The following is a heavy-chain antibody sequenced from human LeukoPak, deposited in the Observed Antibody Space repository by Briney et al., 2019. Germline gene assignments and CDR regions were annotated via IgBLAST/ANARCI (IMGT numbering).Heavy chain of an antibody. J-gene: IGHJ4*02. CDR1: GFTFSSYW. V-gene: IGHV3-7*01. CDR3: ARVGSGWYAWDY. Sequence: PGGSLRLSCAASGFTFSSYWMSWVRQVPGKGLEWVANIKEDGSEKYYVDSVKGRFTISRDNAKNSLYLQMNSLRAEDTAVFFCARVGSGWYAWDYWGQGTLVTVSS. CDR2: IKEDGSEK. D-gene: IGHD6-19*01.